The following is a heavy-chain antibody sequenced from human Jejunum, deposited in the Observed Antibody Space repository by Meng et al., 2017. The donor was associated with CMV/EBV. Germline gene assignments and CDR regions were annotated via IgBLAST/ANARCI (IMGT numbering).Heavy chain of an antibody. Sequence: LSCAASGFTFSCHCIAWVRQAPGKGLELVSTLDCCGDYTFYAGSVEGRFTISRDNSKNTLYLQMNSLGAEDTAVYYCATGQERCGYWGQGTLVTVSS. CDR2: LDCCGDYT. CDR1: GFTFSCHC. V-gene: IGHV3-23*01. D-gene: IGHD4/OR15-4a*01. CDR3: ATGQERCGY. J-gene: IGHJ4*02.